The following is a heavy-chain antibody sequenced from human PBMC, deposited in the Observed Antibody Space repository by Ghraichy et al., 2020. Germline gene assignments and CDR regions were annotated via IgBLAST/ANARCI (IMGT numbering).Heavy chain of an antibody. CDR1: GFTFSSYE. CDR3: ARDLGIAVVGSWYFDL. Sequence: GGSLRLSCAASGFTFSSYEMNWVRQAPGKGLEWVSYISSSGSTIKYADFVKGRFTISRDNAKNSLYLQMNSLRAEDTAFYCCARDLGIAVVGSWYFDLWGRGTLVTVSS. J-gene: IGHJ2*01. CDR2: ISSSGSTI. D-gene: IGHD6-19*01. V-gene: IGHV3-48*03.